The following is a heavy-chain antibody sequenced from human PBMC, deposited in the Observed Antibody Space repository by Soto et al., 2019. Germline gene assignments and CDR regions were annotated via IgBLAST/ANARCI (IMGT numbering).Heavy chain of an antibody. CDR3: ARDIRGYSRAFDY. CDR1: GDSVSSGSYY. D-gene: IGHD5-18*01. V-gene: IGHV4-61*01. Sequence: SETLSLTCTVSGDSVSSGSYYWTWIRQPPGKGLEWIGYIYSSGTTNYNPSLKSRVIISVDTSRSQFSLKLTSVTAADTAVYYCARDIRGYSRAFDYWGQGTLVTVSS. CDR2: IYSSGTT. J-gene: IGHJ4*02.